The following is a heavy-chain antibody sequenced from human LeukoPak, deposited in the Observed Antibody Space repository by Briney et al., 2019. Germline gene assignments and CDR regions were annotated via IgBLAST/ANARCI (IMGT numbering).Heavy chain of an antibody. D-gene: IGHD2-2*02. CDR2: INPNSGGT. V-gene: IGHV1-2*02. CDR1: GYTFTGYY. Sequence: ASLKVSCKASGYTFTGYYMHWVRQAPGQGLEWMGWINPNSGGTNYAQKFQGRVTMTRDTSISTAYMELSRLRSDDTAVYYCARWVERDIVVVPAAIHAFDIWGQGTMVTVSS. J-gene: IGHJ3*02. CDR3: ARWVERDIVVVPAAIHAFDI.